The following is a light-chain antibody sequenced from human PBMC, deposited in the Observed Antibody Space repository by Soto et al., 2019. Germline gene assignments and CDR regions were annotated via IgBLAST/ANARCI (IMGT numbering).Light chain of an antibody. V-gene: IGKV4-1*01. CDR2: WAS. J-gene: IGKJ2*01. CDR3: LQYYSSPYT. CDR1: QTVLYSSNNKNY. Sequence: DIVMTQSPDSLAVSLGERATINCKSSQTVLYSSNNKNYLAWYQQKPGQPPKLLIYWASIRESGVPDRFSGSGSGTDFTLTISSLQAEDVAVYYCLQYYSSPYTFGQGTKLESK.